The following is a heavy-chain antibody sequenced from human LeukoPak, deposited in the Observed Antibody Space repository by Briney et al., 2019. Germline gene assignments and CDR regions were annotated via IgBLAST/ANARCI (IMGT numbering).Heavy chain of an antibody. CDR2: ISSSSSYI. V-gene: IGHV3-21*01. D-gene: IGHD5-18*01. Sequence: GGSLRLSCAASGFTFSNYAMNWVRQAPGKGLEWVSSISSSSSYIYYADSVKGRFTISRDNAKNSLYLQMNSLRAEDTAVYYCARVCGYSYGCWFDPWGQGTLVTVSS. J-gene: IGHJ5*02. CDR1: GFTFSNYA. CDR3: ARVCGYSYGCWFDP.